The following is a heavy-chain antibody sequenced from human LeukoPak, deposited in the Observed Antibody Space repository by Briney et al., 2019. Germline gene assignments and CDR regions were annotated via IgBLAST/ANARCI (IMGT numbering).Heavy chain of an antibody. CDR1: GFTFSTYW. V-gene: IGHV3-48*04. CDR3: ARVAAAGTRSDY. CDR2: ISSSGSTI. J-gene: IGHJ4*02. D-gene: IGHD6-13*01. Sequence: GGSLRLSCAASGFTFSTYWMKWVRQAPGKGLEWVSHISSSGSTIYYADSVKGRYTISRDNAKNSLYLQMNSLRGEDTAVYYCARVAAAGTRSDYWGQGTLVTVSS.